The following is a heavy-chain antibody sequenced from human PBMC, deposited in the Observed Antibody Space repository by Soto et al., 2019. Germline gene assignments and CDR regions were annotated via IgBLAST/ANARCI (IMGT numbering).Heavy chain of an antibody. V-gene: IGHV3-73*02. J-gene: IGHJ3*02. D-gene: IGHD2-15*01. CDR3: VRYCSGGSCPDAFDI. CDR2: IRSKANSDAT. CDR1: GFTFSGSA. Sequence: EVQLVESGGGLVQPGGSLKLSCVASGFTFSGSAMHWVRQASGKGLEWVGRIRSKANSDATAYGASVKGRFTISRDDSKNPAYLQMNSLKTEDTAVYYCVRYCSGGSCPDAFDIWGQGTMVTVSS.